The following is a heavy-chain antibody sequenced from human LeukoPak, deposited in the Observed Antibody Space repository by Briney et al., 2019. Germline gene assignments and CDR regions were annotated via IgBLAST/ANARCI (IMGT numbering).Heavy chain of an antibody. V-gene: IGHV3-48*01. CDR3: AWLWFGELSPFDY. D-gene: IGHD3-10*01. Sequence: GGSLRLSCAASEFPFSSYSMHWVRQAPGKGLEWISYISSSGTTIYYADSVKGRFTISRDNAKNSLYLQMNSLRAEDTAVYYCAWLWFGELSPFDYWGQGTLVTVSS. CDR1: EFPFSSYS. CDR2: ISSSGTTI. J-gene: IGHJ4*02.